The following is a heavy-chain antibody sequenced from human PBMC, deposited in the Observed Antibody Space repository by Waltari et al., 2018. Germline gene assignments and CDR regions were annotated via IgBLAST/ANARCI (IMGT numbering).Heavy chain of an antibody. CDR3: AKGIAAARGFDY. D-gene: IGHD6-13*01. CDR1: GFSTDYW. CDR2: MKTYGTSI. V-gene: IGHV3-74*03. Sequence: EVQLVESGGGLVQPGGSLRLSCAASGFSTDYWLDWVRQAPGKGLVWVSRMKTYGTSITYADSVKGRFTISRDSAKNTYYLQMNGLRAEDTAMYYCAKGIAAARGFDYWGQGTLVTVSS. J-gene: IGHJ4*02.